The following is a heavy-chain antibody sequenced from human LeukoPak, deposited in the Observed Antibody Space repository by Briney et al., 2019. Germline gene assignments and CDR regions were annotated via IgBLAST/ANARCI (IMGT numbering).Heavy chain of an antibody. V-gene: IGHV3-30*02. J-gene: IGHJ4*02. Sequence: GGSLRLSCAASGFTFSSYGMHWVRQAPGKGLEWVAVIWYDGSNKYYADSVKGRFTISRDNSKNTLYLQMNSLRAEDTAVYYCVAATRVYYFDYWGQGTLVTVSS. CDR1: GFTFSSYG. CDR3: VAATRVYYFDY. D-gene: IGHD2-15*01. CDR2: IWYDGSNK.